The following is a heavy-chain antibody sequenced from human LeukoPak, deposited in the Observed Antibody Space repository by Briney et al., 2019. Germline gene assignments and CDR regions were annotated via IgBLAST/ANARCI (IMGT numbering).Heavy chain of an antibody. J-gene: IGHJ4*02. CDR3: ARASPPSITMVRGVRFDY. CDR1: GGSFSGYY. V-gene: IGHV4-34*01. Sequence: PSETLSLTCAVYGGSFSGYYWSWIRLPPGKGLEWIGEINHSGSTNYNPSLKSRVTISVDTSKNQFSLKLSSVTAADTAVYYCARASPPSITMVRGVRFDYWGQGTLVTVSS. D-gene: IGHD3-10*01. CDR2: INHSGST.